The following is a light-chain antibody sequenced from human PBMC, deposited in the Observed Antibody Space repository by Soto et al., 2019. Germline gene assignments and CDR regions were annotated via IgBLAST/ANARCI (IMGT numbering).Light chain of an antibody. V-gene: IGLV1-47*02. CDR2: SND. CDR1: SANIGTNY. Sequence: QSVLTQPPSASATPGQRVTISCSGSSANIGTNYVYWYQHLPGTAPKLLIYSNDQRPSGVPDRFSGSMSGTAASLAIGGLRSEDEADYYCAAWDDSLSGVVFGGGTKLTVL. J-gene: IGLJ2*01. CDR3: AAWDDSLSGVV.